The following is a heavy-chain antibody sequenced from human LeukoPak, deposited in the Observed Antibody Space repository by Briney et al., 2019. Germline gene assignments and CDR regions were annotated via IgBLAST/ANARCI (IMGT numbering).Heavy chain of an antibody. CDR1: GYTFTSYA. J-gene: IGHJ3*02. CDR3: ARDHYDFWSGSSDAFDI. D-gene: IGHD3-3*01. Sequence: ASVKVSCKASGYTFTSYAMHWVRQAPGQRLEWMGWINAGNGNTKYSQKLQGRVTMTTDTSTSTAYMELRSLRSDDTAVYYCARDHYDFWSGSSDAFDIWGQGTMVTVSS. CDR2: INAGNGNT. V-gene: IGHV1-3*01.